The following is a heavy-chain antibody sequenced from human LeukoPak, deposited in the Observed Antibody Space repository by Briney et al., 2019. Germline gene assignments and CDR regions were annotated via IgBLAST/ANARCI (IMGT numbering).Heavy chain of an antibody. D-gene: IGHD6-13*01. CDR1: GFTFSSYA. V-gene: IGHV3-23*01. CDR2: ISGSGGST. Sequence: GGSLRLSCAASGFTFSSYAMGWVRQAPGKGLEWVSAISGSGGSTYYADSVKGRLTISRDNSKNTLYLQMNSLRAEDTAVYYCAKDQQQPRAFDYWGQGTLVTVSS. CDR3: AKDQQQPRAFDY. J-gene: IGHJ4*02.